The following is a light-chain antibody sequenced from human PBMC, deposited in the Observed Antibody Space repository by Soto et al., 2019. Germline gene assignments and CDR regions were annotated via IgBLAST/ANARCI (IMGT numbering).Light chain of an antibody. Sequence: DIQMSQSPSALSGSVGDRVTITCRASQTISSWLAWYQQKPGKAPKLLIYKASTLKSGVPSRFSGSGSGTEFTLTISSLQPEDVASYYCQNHNSAPITFGQGTRLAI. V-gene: IGKV1-5*03. CDR3: QNHNSAPIT. CDR1: QTISSW. CDR2: KAS. J-gene: IGKJ5*01.